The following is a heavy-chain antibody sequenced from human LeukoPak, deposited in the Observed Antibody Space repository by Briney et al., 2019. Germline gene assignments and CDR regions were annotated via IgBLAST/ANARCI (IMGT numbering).Heavy chain of an antibody. CDR2: ISYDGSNK. CDR1: GFTFSSYA. Sequence: GGSLRLSCAASGFTFSSYAIHWVRQAPGKGLEWVAVISYDGSNKYYADSVKGRFTISRDNSKNTLYLQMNSLRTEDTAVYYCAKVGALAGTAFDYWGQGTLVTVSS. CDR3: AKVGALAGTAFDY. V-gene: IGHV3-30*04. D-gene: IGHD6-19*01. J-gene: IGHJ4*02.